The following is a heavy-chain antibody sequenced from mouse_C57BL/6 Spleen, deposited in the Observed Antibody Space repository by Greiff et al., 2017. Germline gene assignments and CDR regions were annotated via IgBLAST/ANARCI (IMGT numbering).Heavy chain of an antibody. CDR1: GYTFTSYW. J-gene: IGHJ3*01. D-gene: IGHD2-12*01. CDR3: ARSEEDDGAWFAY. CDR2: IHPNSGST. V-gene: IGHV1-64*01. Sequence: QVQLQQPGAELVKPGASVKLSCKASGYTFTSYWMHWVKQRPGQGLEWIGMIHPNSGSTNYNEKFKSKATLTVDKSSSTAYMQLSSLTAEDSSVYYWARSEEDDGAWFAYWGQGTLVTVSA.